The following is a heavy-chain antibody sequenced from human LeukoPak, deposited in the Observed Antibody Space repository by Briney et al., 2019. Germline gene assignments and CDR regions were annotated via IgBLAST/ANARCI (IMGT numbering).Heavy chain of an antibody. CDR1: GFTFDDYA. Sequence: GGSLRLSCAASGFTFDDYAMHWVRQAPGKGLEWVSGISWNSGSIGYADSVKGRFTISRDNAKNSLYLQMNSLRAEDTAVYYCARDSPRYYYYYMDVWGKGTTVTVSS. CDR3: ARDSPRYYYYYMDV. CDR2: ISWNSGSI. J-gene: IGHJ6*03. V-gene: IGHV3-9*01. D-gene: IGHD3/OR15-3a*01.